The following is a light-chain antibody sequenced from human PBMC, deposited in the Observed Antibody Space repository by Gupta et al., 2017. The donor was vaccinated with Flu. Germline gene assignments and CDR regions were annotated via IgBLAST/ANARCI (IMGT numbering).Light chain of an antibody. CDR3: QQFNNWPLT. CDR2: DAS. J-gene: IGKJ5*01. Sequence: ASQSIGVDLAWYQQKPGQAPRPLIYDASFRATGVPVRFSAGGSGTEFTLSINSLQPEDFAVYYCQQFNNWPLTFGQGTRLDIK. V-gene: IGKV3-15*01. CDR1: QSIGVD.